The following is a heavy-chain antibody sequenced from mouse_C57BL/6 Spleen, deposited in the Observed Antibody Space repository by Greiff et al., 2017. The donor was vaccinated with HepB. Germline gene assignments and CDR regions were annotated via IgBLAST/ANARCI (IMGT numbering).Heavy chain of an antibody. D-gene: IGHD2-5*01. Sequence: EVQLQESGGDLVKPGGSLKLSCAASGFTFSSYGMSWVRQTPDKRLEWVATISSGGSYTYYPDSVKGRFTISRDNAKNTLYLQMSSLKSEDTAMYYCARRWSNYVMDYWGQGTSVTVSS. CDR1: GFTFSSYG. V-gene: IGHV5-6*01. CDR3: ARRWSNYVMDY. J-gene: IGHJ4*01. CDR2: ISSGGSYT.